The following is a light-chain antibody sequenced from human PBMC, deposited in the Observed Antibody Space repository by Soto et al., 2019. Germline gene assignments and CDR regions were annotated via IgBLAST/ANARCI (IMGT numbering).Light chain of an antibody. CDR1: QNINTF. V-gene: IGKV1-39*01. CDR2: GAS. Sequence: DIEMTQSPSSLSASVGDRITISCRASQNINTFLNWYQQKGGKAPKLLIHGASSLQSGVPLRFSGSGSGTDFSLTISSLQPEDFATYYCQQSYRTPPYTFGQGTKLEIK. CDR3: QQSYRTPPYT. J-gene: IGKJ2*01.